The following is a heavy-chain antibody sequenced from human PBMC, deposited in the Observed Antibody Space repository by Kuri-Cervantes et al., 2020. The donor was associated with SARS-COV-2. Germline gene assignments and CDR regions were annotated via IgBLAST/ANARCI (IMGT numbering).Heavy chain of an antibody. D-gene: IGHD3-3*01. CDR3: ARASLVGDCWSGYGNWFDP. CDR1: GGSISSGDYY. Sequence: LRLSCTVSGGSISSGDYYWSWIRQPPGKGLEWIGYIYYSGSTYYNPPLKSRVTISVDTSKNQFSLKLSSVTAADTAVYYCARASLVGDCWSGYGNWFDPWGQGTLVTVSS. CDR2: IYYSGST. J-gene: IGHJ5*02. V-gene: IGHV4-30-4*01.